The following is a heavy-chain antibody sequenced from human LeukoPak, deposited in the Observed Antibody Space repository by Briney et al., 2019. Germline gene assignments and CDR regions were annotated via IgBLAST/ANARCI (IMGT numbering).Heavy chain of an antibody. Sequence: GGSLRLSCAASGFTFSNFNMNWVRLTPGKGLEWVSSITSSSTYTFYADSVKGRFTISRDNAKNSLDLEMNGLRDEDTAVYYCARYRFVVGATDSFDMWGQGTTVTVSS. CDR3: ARYRFVVGATDSFDM. J-gene: IGHJ3*02. CDR2: ITSSSTYT. V-gene: IGHV3-21*01. CDR1: GFTFSNFN. D-gene: IGHD1-26*01.